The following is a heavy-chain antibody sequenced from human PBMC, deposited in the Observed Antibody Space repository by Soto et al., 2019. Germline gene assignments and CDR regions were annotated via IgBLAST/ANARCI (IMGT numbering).Heavy chain of an antibody. J-gene: IGHJ6*02. Sequence: RLSCAASGFTFSSYEMNWVRQAPGKGLEWVAYISRSVTTIFYVDSVKGRFTISRDNAKSSLFLQMSSLRAEDTAVYYCVRGLDVWGQGTTVTVSS. CDR1: GFTFSSYE. CDR2: ISRSVTTI. V-gene: IGHV3-48*03. CDR3: VRGLDV.